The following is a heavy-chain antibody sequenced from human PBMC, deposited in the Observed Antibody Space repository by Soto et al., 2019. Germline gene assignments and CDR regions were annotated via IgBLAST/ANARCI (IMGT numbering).Heavy chain of an antibody. D-gene: IGHD1-26*01. Sequence: PSETLSLTCTVSGGSVSSGSYYWSWIRQPPGKGLEWIGYIYYSGSTNYNPSLKSRVIISVDTSKNQFSLKLSSVTAADTAVYYCAREGQYSGNYRAFDYWGHGTLVTVSS. CDR3: AREGQYSGNYRAFDY. CDR2: IYYSGST. J-gene: IGHJ4*01. V-gene: IGHV4-61*01. CDR1: GGSVSSGSYY.